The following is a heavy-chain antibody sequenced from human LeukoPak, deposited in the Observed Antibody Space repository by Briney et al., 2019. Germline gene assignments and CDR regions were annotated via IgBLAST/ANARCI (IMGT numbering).Heavy chain of an antibody. J-gene: IGHJ5*02. D-gene: IGHD4-17*01. CDR3: ARGPTVTRGHWFDP. CDR1: GFTASSNY. Sequence: GGSLRLSCAASGFTASSNYMSWVRQAPGKGLERVSVIYSGGSTYYADSVKGRFTISRDNAKNSLYLQMNSLRAEDTAVYYCARGPTVTRGHWFDPWGQGTLVTVSS. V-gene: IGHV3-53*01. CDR2: IYSGGST.